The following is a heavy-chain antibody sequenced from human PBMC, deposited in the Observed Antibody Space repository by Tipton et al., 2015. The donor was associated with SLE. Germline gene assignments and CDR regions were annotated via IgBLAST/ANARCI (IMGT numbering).Heavy chain of an antibody. CDR1: RFTFSDYY. Sequence: SLRLSCAASRFTFSDYYMSWVRQAPGKGLEWVSGINWNGGSTGYADSVKGRFTISRDNAKNSLYLQMNSLRAEDTAVYYCARGWAAAGEIFDYWGQGTLVTVSS. D-gene: IGHD6-13*01. J-gene: IGHJ4*02. V-gene: IGHV3-20*04. CDR3: ARGWAAAGEIFDY. CDR2: INWNGGST.